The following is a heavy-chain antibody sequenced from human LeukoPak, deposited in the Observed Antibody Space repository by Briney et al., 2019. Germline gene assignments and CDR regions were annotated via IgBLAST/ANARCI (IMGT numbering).Heavy chain of an antibody. CDR1: GFTFRSSY. V-gene: IGHV3-64*01. CDR2: ISPSGDST. D-gene: IGHD3-10*01. Sequence: GGSLRLSCEVSGFTFRSSYMHWVRQAPGKGLEYVSAISPSGDSTYYTNSVRGRFTISRGNSKSTLFLQMGSLTAEDMAVYYCARGLYYGSGQYYFDYWGQGTLVTVSS. J-gene: IGHJ4*02. CDR3: ARGLYYGSGQYYFDY.